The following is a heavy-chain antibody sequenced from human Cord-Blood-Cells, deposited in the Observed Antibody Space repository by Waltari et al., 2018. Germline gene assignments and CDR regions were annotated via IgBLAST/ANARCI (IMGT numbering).Heavy chain of an antibody. CDR1: GGSISSYY. V-gene: IGHV4-59*08. CDR2: IYYSGRT. Sequence: QVQLQESGPGLVKPSETLSLTCTVSGGSISSYYWSWIRQPPGKGLEWIGYIYYSGRTNFTPSLKSRVTISVDTSKNQFSLKLSSVTAADTAVYYCARLGEYSSGWYVVYWGQGTLVTVSS. J-gene: IGHJ4*02. CDR3: ARLGEYSSGWYVVY. D-gene: IGHD6-19*01.